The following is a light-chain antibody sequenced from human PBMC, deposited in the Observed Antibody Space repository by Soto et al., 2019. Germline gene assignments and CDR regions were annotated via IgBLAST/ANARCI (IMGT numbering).Light chain of an antibody. CDR3: QQYDTFPRT. V-gene: IGKV1-16*01. J-gene: IGKJ2*01. Sequence: DIQMTQSPASLSASVGDRVTITCRASQVIKYLAWFQQKPGKAPKSLIYATSRVQSGGPSRFSGSGSGTDFTLTISSLQPEDFATYYCQQYDTFPRTFGLGTKLE. CDR1: QVIKY. CDR2: ATS.